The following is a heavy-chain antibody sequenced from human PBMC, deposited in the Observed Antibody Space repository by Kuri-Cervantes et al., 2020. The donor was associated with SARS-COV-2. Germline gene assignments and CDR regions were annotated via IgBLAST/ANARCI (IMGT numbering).Heavy chain of an antibody. J-gene: IGHJ6*03. CDR1: GDTFTGYY. V-gene: IGHV1-2*02. CDR2: INPNSGDT. Sequence: AAFKNFCSASGDTFTGYYMHWVRQAPGQGLAWMGWINPNSGDTNYAQKSQGRVTITRDTSISTAYMELSRVRSDDTAVYYCALMPCHYYYDYMDVWGKGTTVTVSS. CDR3: ALMPCHYYYDYMDV. D-gene: IGHD2-2*01.